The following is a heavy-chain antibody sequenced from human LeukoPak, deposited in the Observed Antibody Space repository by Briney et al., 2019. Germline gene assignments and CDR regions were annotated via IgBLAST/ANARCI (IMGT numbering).Heavy chain of an antibody. J-gene: IGHJ4*02. D-gene: IGHD3-22*01. CDR2: ISAYNDNK. CDR3: ARNGVRWLLPFDY. Sequence: ASVKVSRKASGYTFTNYGISWVRQAPGQGLEWMGWISAYNDNKKYAQKLQGRVTMTTDTSTDTAYMELRGLRSDDTAVYYCARNGVRWLLPFDYWGQGTLVTVSS. V-gene: IGHV1-18*01. CDR1: GYTFTNYG.